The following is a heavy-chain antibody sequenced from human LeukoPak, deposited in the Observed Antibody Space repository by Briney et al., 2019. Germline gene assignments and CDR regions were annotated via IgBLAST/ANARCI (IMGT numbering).Heavy chain of an antibody. Sequence: SETLSLTCTVSGGSLSSYYWSWIRQPPGKGLEWIGYIYAIGGTNYNPSLKSRVTISRGTYKNQCSLKLNSVTATDTAVYYCARKSGYRSGGFDSWGQGTLVTVSS. J-gene: IGHJ5*01. CDR1: GGSLSSYY. D-gene: IGHD5-18*01. V-gene: IGHV4-4*08. CDR3: ARKSGYRSGGFDS. CDR2: IYAIGGT.